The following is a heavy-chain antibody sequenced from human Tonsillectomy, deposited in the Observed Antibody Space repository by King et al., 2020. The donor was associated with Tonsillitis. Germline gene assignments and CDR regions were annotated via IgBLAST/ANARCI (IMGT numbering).Heavy chain of an antibody. CDR1: GFTFSSFT. CDR3: ARVHPFLWFGEYSGNYYGIDV. D-gene: IGHD3-10*01. Sequence: QLVQSGGGLVQPGRSLRLSCAASGFTFSSFTMNWVRQAPGKGLEWVSYISSRSSTMYYADSVKGRFTISRDNAENSLFLHMNSLRAEDTAVYYCARVHPFLWFGEYSGNYYGIDVWGQGTTVTVSS. J-gene: IGHJ6*02. CDR2: ISSRSSTM. V-gene: IGHV3-48*04.